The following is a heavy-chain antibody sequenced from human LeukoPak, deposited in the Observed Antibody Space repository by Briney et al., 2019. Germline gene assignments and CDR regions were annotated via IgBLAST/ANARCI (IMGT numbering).Heavy chain of an antibody. CDR1: GGSISSGSYY. J-gene: IGHJ3*02. Sequence: SETLSLTCTVSGGSISSGSYYWSWIRQPAGKGLEWIGRIYTSGSTNYNPSLKSRVNISVDTSKNQFSLKLSSVTAADTAVYYCARSSRAYCGGDCWNDAFDIWGQGTMVTISS. D-gene: IGHD2-21*01. V-gene: IGHV4-61*02. CDR2: IYTSGST. CDR3: ARSSRAYCGGDCWNDAFDI.